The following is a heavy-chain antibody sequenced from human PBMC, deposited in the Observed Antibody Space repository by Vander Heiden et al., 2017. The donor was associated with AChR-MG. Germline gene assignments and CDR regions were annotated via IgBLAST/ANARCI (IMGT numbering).Heavy chain of an antibody. CDR3: ARAVFIAAAPYGMDV. V-gene: IGHV1-69*01. J-gene: IGHJ6*02. CDR1: GGTFSSSA. D-gene: IGHD6-13*01. CDR2: IIPIFGTA. Sequence: VQLVQSGAEVQKPGSSVKVSCKASGGTFSSSAISWVRQAPGQGLEWMGGIIPIFGTANYEQKFQGRVTITADESTSTAYMELSSLRSEDTAVYYCARAVFIAAAPYGMDVWGQGTTVTVSS.